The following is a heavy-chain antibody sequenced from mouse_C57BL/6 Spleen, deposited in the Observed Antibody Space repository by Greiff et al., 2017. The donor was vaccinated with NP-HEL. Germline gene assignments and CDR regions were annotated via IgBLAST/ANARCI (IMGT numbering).Heavy chain of an antibody. CDR3: TRHYYGPTNAFDY. CDR2: IDPETGGT. J-gene: IGHJ2*01. V-gene: IGHV1-15*01. Sequence: QVQLQQSGAELVRPGASVTLSCKASGYTFTDYEMHWVKQTPVHGLEWIGAIDPETGGTAYNQKFKGKAILTADTSSNTAYMELRSLTSEDSAVYYCTRHYYGPTNAFDYWGQGTTLTVSS. CDR1: GYTFTDYE. D-gene: IGHD1-1*01.